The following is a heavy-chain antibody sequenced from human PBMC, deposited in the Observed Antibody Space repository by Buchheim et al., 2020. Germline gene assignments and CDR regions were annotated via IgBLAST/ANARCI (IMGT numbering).Heavy chain of an antibody. CDR3: ASVGYCSGGSCPEDYYYYYGMDV. CDR1: GGSISSSNW. D-gene: IGHD2-15*01. Sequence: QVQLQESGPGLVKPSGTLSLTCAVSGGSISSSNWWSWVRQPPGKGLEWIGEIYHSGSTNYNPSLKSRVTISVDKSKNQSSLKLSSVTAADTAVYYCASVGYCSGGSCPEDYYYYYGMDVWGQGTT. V-gene: IGHV4-4*02. CDR2: IYHSGST. J-gene: IGHJ6*02.